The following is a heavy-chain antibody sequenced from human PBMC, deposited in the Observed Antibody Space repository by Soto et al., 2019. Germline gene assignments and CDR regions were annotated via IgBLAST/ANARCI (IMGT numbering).Heavy chain of an antibody. CDR1: GHSSSSYF. D-gene: IGHD3-9*01. V-gene: IGHV1-46*01. J-gene: IGHJ4*02. CDR2: INPSGGYT. Sequence: QVQLVQSGAEVKKPGASVKVSCKASGHSSSSYFMHWVRQAPGQGLEWMGVINPSGGYTSFTQKCQGRVSVTRDTSTNTVYMEFSSLRFEDTAVYYCAREPPMTGLFDYWGQGALVSVSS. CDR3: AREPPMTGLFDY.